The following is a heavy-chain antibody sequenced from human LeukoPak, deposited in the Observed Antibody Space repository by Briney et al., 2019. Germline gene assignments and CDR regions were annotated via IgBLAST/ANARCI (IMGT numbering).Heavy chain of an antibody. CDR3: ARGVSDFDWSHVGMDV. Sequence: SVKVSCKASGGTFSSYAISWVRQAPGQGLEWMGGIIPIFGTANYAQKFQGRVTITADESTSTAYMELSSLRSEDTAVYYCARGVSDFDWSHVGMDVWGQGTTVTVSS. CDR1: GGTFSSYA. D-gene: IGHD3-9*01. J-gene: IGHJ6*02. V-gene: IGHV1-69*13. CDR2: IIPIFGTA.